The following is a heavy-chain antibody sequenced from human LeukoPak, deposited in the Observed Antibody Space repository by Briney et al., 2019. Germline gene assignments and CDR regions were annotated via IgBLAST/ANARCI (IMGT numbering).Heavy chain of an antibody. D-gene: IGHD3-10*01. J-gene: IGHJ4*02. CDR1: GYTFTSYG. CDR3: ARVQIGEFVVDY. V-gene: IGHV1-18*01. Sequence: ALVKVSCKASGYTFTSYGISWVRQAPGRGLEWMGWISAYNGNTNYAQKLQGRVTMTTDTSTSTAYMELRSLRSDDTAVYYCARVQIGEFVVDYWGQGTLVTVSS. CDR2: ISAYNGNT.